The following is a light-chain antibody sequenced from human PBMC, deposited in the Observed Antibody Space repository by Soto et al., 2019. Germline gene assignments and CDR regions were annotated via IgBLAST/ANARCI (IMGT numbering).Light chain of an antibody. V-gene: IGKV1-8*01. CDR3: QQYYSYARYT. Sequence: AIRMTQSPSSLSASTGDRVTITCRASQGISSYLAGYQQKPGKAPKLLIYAPSTLQSGVPSRFSGSGSGTDFTLTISCLQSEDFATDYCQQYYSYARYTFGQGTKLEIK. J-gene: IGKJ2*01. CDR2: APS. CDR1: QGISSY.